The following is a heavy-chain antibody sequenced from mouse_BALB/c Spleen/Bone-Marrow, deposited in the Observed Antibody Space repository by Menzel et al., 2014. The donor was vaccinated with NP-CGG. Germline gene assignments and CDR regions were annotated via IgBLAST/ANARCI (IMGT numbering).Heavy chain of an antibody. D-gene: IGHD2-4*01. J-gene: IGHJ2*01. CDR3: ARQTYYDYDGYFDY. V-gene: IGHV5-6*01. Sequence: EVQVVESGGDLVKPGGSLKLSCAASGFTFSSYGMSWVRQTPDKRLEWVATISSGGSYTYYPDSVKGRFTISRDSAKNTLYLQMSSLKSEDTAMYYCARQTYYDYDGYFDYWGQGTTLTVSS. CDR1: GFTFSSYG. CDR2: ISSGGSYT.